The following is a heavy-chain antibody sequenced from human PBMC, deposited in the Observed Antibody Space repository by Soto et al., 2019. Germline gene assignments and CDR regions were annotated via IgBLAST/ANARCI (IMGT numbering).Heavy chain of an antibody. CDR2: INLNSGGT. CDR1: GYTFTGYY. CDR3: ARGGLLGDYDILTGREYFDH. D-gene: IGHD3-9*01. Sequence: ASVKVSCKASGYTFTGYYMHWVRQAPGQGLEWMGWINLNSGGTNYAQKFQGWVTVTRDTSISTAYMELSRLRSDDTAVYYCARGGLLGDYDILTGREYFDHWGQGTLVTVSS. J-gene: IGHJ4*02. V-gene: IGHV1-2*04.